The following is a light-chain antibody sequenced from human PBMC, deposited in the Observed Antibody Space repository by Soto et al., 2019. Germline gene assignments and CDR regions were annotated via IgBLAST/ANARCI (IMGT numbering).Light chain of an antibody. CDR1: QSVTVN. Sequence: EIVMTQSPATLSLSPGERATLSCRASQSVTVNLAWYQQKPGQAPGLLIYRASTRATGIPARFSGGGSGTEFTLTISSLQSEDFAVYICQQYNDWPPRWTFGQGTKVEIK. V-gene: IGKV3-15*01. J-gene: IGKJ1*01. CDR2: RAS. CDR3: QQYNDWPPRWT.